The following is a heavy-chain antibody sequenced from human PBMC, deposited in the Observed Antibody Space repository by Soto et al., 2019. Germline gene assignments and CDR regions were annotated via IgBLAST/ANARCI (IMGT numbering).Heavy chain of an antibody. CDR2: IKSKTDGGTT. CDR1: GFTFSNAW. V-gene: IGHV3-15*07. D-gene: IGHD6-6*01. Sequence: PGGSLRLACAASGFTFSNAWMNWVRQAPGKGLEWVGRIKSKTDGGTTDYAAPVKGRFTISRDDSENTLYLQMNSLKTEDTAVYYCTTHSSIAARRLFDIWGQGTMVTVSS. CDR3: TTHSSIAARRLFDI. J-gene: IGHJ3*02.